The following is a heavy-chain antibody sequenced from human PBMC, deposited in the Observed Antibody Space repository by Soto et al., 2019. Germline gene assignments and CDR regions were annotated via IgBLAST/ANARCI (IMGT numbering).Heavy chain of an antibody. CDR3: AKEDSTEPLFDY. D-gene: IGHD4-4*01. J-gene: IGHJ4*02. CDR1: GFTFSNYD. CDR2: IGTAGDT. V-gene: IGHV3-13*01. Sequence: PGGSLRLSCAASGFTFSNYDMHWVRQVTGKGLEWVSTIGTAGDTYYPGSVKGRFTISRENAKNSLYLQMNSLRAEDTAVYYCAKEDSTEPLFDYWGQGTLVTVSS.